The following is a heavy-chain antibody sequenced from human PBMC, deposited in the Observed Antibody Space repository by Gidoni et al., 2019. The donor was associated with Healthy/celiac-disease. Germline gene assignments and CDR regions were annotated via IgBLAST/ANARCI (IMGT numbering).Heavy chain of an antibody. Sequence: QVQLVLSGAEVKKPGASVKVSCKASGYTFTSYAMHWVRQAPGQRLEWMGWINAGNGNTKYSQKFQGRVTITRDTSASTAYMELSSLRSEDTAVYYCARSGELCSGGSCYSANNYYYYYGMDVWGQGTTVTVSS. CDR2: INAGNGNT. J-gene: IGHJ6*02. V-gene: IGHV1-3*01. CDR1: GYTFTSYA. D-gene: IGHD2-15*01. CDR3: ARSGELCSGGSCYSANNYYYYYGMDV.